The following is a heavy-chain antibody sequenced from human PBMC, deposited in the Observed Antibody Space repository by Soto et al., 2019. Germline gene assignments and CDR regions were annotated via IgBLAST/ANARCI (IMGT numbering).Heavy chain of an antibody. Sequence: EAQLVESGGGLVQPGRSLRLSCAASGFTFDDFAMHWVRQAPGRGLEWVSGINWSGGSSGYSDSVKGRFTISRDNAKNSVYLDMNSLSAEDTAVYYCARESEDLTSNFDYWGQGTLVTVSS. CDR2: INWSGGSS. J-gene: IGHJ4*02. V-gene: IGHV3-9*01. CDR1: GFTFDDFA. CDR3: ARESEDLTSNFDY.